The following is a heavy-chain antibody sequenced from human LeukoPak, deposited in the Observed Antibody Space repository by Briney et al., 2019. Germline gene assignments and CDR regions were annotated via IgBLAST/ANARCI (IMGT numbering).Heavy chain of an antibody. CDR3: ARVGRDGYTLDS. CDR2: IYSSGST. D-gene: IGHD5-24*01. CDR1: GGSIINYY. J-gene: IGHJ5*01. V-gene: IGHV4-59*01. Sequence: PSETLSLTCNVSGGSIINYYWSWIRQPPGKGLEWIGYIYSSGSTDYDPSLKSRVTISVDTSENQFSLNLNSVTTADTAVYYCARVGRDGYTLDSWGQGSLVTVSS.